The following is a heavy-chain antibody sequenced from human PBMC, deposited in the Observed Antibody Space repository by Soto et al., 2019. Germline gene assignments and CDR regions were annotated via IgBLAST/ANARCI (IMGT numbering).Heavy chain of an antibody. Sequence: SETLSLTCTVSGGSISSSSYYWGWIRQPPGKGLEWIGEINHSGSTNYNPSLKSRVTISVDTSKNQFSLKLSSVTAADTAVYYCARGNYGSGSYYSDYYYYGMDVWGQGTTVTVSS. CDR2: INHSGST. CDR1: GGSISSSSYY. V-gene: IGHV4-39*07. CDR3: ARGNYGSGSYYSDYYYYGMDV. D-gene: IGHD3-10*01. J-gene: IGHJ6*02.